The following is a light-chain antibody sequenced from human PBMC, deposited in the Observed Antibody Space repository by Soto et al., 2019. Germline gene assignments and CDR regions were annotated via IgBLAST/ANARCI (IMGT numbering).Light chain of an antibody. CDR2: LGS. CDR3: MQPRQSWT. CDR1: QSLLHSNGYNY. J-gene: IGKJ1*01. V-gene: IGKV2-28*01. Sequence: DIVMTQSPLSLPVTPGEPASISCRSSQSLLHSNGYNYLDWYLQKPGQSPQLLIYLGSNRASGVPDRFSGSGSGTYFTLKISRVEAEYVWVYYCMQPRQSWTFGQGTKVEIK.